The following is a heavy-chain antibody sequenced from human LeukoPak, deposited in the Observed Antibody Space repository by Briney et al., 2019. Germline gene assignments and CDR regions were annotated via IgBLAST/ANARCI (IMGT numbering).Heavy chain of an antibody. CDR1: GFTVSSNY. V-gene: IGHV3-53*01. D-gene: IGHD3-3*01. CDR3: ARVDSMKDAFDI. J-gene: IGHJ3*02. Sequence: PGGSLRLSCAASGFTVSSNYMSWVRQAPGKGLEWVSVIYSGGSTYYADSVKGRFTISRDDSKNTLYLQMNSLRAEDTAVYYCARVDSMKDAFDIWGQGTMVTVSS. CDR2: IYSGGST.